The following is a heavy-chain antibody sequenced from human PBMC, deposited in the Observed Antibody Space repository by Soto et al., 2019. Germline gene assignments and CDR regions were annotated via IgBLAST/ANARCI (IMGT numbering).Heavy chain of an antibody. J-gene: IGHJ4*02. V-gene: IGHV3-23*01. CDR3: AKHDFWTLYNTGLDS. CDR1: GFTFTSYA. D-gene: IGHD3-3*01. CDR2: ISGSGGDT. Sequence: GGSLRLSCSASGFTFTSYAMSWVRQAPGKGLQWVSGISGSGGDTKSADSVKGRFTISRDNFKNILYLQMNSLRAEDTAVYYCAKHDFWTLYNTGLDSWGQGTLVTVSS.